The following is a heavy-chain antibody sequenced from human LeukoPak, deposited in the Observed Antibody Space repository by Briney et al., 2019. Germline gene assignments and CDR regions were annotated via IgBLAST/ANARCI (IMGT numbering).Heavy chain of an antibody. CDR3: ARVIAVAGTSWFDP. V-gene: IGHV4-4*07. J-gene: IGHJ5*02. CDR1: GGSISSYY. Sequence: PSDTLSLTCTVSGGSISSYYWSWIRQPAGKGLEWIGRIYTNGSTNYNPSLKSRVTMSVDTSKNQFSLKLSSVTAADTAVYYCARVIAVAGTSWFDPWGQGTLVTVSS. D-gene: IGHD6-19*01. CDR2: IYTNGST.